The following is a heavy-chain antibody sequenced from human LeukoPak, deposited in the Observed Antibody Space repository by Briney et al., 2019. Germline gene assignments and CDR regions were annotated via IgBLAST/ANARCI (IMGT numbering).Heavy chain of an antibody. CDR3: AKVKTVSSFDY. J-gene: IGHJ4*02. Sequence: GGSLRRSCAASGFTFSSYAMGWVRQAPGKGLEWVSAISGSGGSTYYADSVKGRFTISRDNSKTTLYLQMNSLRAEDTAVYYCAKVKTVSSFDYWGQGTLVTVSS. CDR1: GFTFSSYA. D-gene: IGHD2-21*02. V-gene: IGHV3-23*01. CDR2: ISGSGGST.